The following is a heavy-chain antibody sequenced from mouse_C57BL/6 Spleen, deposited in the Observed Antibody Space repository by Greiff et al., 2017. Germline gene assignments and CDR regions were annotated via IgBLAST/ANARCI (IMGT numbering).Heavy chain of an antibody. J-gene: IGHJ2*01. CDR1: GYTFTDYE. CDR2: IDPETGGT. CDR3: TIYGNYDY. Sequence: QVQLKESGAELVRPGASVTLSCKASGYTFTDYEMHWVKQTPVHGLEWIGAIDPETGGTAYNQKFKGKAILTADKSSSTAYMELRSLTSEDSAVYYCTIYGNYDYWGQGTTLTVSS. D-gene: IGHD2-1*01. V-gene: IGHV1-15*01.